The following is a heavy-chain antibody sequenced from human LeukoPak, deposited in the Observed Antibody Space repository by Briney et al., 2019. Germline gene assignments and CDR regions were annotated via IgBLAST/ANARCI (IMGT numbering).Heavy chain of an antibody. V-gene: IGHV3-23*01. CDR2: ISGST. J-gene: IGHJ3*02. Sequence: QPGGSLRLSCAASGFTFSSYAMSWVRQAPGMGLEWVSAISGSTYYADSVRGRFTISRDNSKNTLYLHMNSLRAEDTAVYYCARARSWPEHAFDIWGQGTMVTVSS. D-gene: IGHD5-24*01. CDR1: GFTFSSYA. CDR3: ARARSWPEHAFDI.